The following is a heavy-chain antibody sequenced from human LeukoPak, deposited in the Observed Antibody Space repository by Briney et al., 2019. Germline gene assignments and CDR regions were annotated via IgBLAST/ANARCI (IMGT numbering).Heavy chain of an antibody. CDR1: GFTFSNAW. J-gene: IGHJ4*02. CDR2: IKSKTDGGTT. CDR3: ARDHELRYFDWLSWYFDY. Sequence: GGSLRLSCAASGFTFSNAWMSWVRQAPGKGLEWVGRIKSKTDGGTTDYAAPVKGRFTISRDDSKNTLYLQMNSLRAEDTAVYYCARDHELRYFDWLSWYFDYWGQGTLVTVSS. D-gene: IGHD3-9*01. V-gene: IGHV3-15*01.